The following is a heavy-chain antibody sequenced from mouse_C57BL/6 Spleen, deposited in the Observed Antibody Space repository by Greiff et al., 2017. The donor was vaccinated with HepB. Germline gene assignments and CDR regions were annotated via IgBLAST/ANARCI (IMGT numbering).Heavy chain of an antibody. J-gene: IGHJ2*01. CDR1: GFNIKDYY. V-gene: IGHV14-2*01. D-gene: IGHD1-1*01. Sequence: DVKLQESGAELVKPGASVKLSCTASGFNIKDYYMHWVKQRTEQGLEWIGRIDPEDGETKYAPKFQGKATITADTSSNTAYLHLSSLTSEDTAVYYCAYYYGSSSLYFDYWGQGTTRTVSS. CDR2: IDPEDGET. CDR3: AYYYGSSSLYFDY.